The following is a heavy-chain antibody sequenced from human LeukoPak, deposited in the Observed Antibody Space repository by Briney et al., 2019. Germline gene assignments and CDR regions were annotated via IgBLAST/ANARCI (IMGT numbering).Heavy chain of an antibody. D-gene: IGHD4-11*01. CDR1: GGSISSYY. CDR2: IYYSGST. Sequence: PSETLSLTCTVSGGSISSYYWSWIRQLPGKGLEWIGYIYYSGSTNYNPSLKSRVTISVDTSKNQFSLKLSSVTAADTAVYYCARQAVSIDDFDIWGQGTMVTVSS. V-gene: IGHV4-59*01. CDR3: ARQAVSIDDFDI. J-gene: IGHJ3*02.